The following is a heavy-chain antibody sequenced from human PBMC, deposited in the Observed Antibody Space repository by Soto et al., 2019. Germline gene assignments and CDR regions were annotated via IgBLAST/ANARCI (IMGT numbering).Heavy chain of an antibody. CDR3: ARGTEWLPPAPFDY. V-gene: IGHV4-59*01. Sequence: SETLSLTCPVSGGSISSYDWSWIRQPPGKGLEWIGYIYYSGSTNYNPSLKSRVTISVDTSKNQFSLKLSSVTAADTAVYYCARGTEWLPPAPFDYWGQGTLVTVSS. CDR1: GGSISSYD. J-gene: IGHJ4*02. D-gene: IGHD6-19*01. CDR2: IYYSGST.